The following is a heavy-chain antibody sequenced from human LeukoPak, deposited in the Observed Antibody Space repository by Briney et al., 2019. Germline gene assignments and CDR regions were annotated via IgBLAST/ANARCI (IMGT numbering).Heavy chain of an antibody. CDR1: GVILSDHH. V-gene: IGHV3-72*01. CDR3: ARDGAEGDNSAFDM. D-gene: IGHD3-22*01. Sequence: SGGSLRLSCAASGVILSDHHMDWVRQAPGKGLEWVGRTRDKARGYTTEYAASVKGRFTISRDDSKTLVYPQMNSLKTEDTAVYYCARDGAEGDNSAFDMWGQGTVVTVSS. CDR2: TRDKARGYTT. J-gene: IGHJ3*02.